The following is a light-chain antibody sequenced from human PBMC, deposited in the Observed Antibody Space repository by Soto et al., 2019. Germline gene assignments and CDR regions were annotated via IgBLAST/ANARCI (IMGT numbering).Light chain of an antibody. CDR3: QVWHNSGDHPSV. Sequence: SYELTQPPSVSVAPGKTARITCGGNNIGSKSVYWYQQKPGQAPVLVIYFDRDRPSGIPERFSGSNSGNTATLTISRVEAGDEADYYCQVWHNSGDHPSVFGGRTKLTVL. J-gene: IGLJ3*02. V-gene: IGLV3-21*04. CDR2: FDR. CDR1: NIGSKS.